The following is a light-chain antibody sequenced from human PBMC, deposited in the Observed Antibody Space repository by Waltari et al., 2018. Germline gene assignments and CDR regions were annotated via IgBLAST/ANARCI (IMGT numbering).Light chain of an antibody. J-gene: IGKJ3*01. Sequence: EIVLTQSPATLSLSPGGRGTLSCKASQSISHYLAWYQQKPGHTPRLLIFDAPNRATGIPARFSGRGSGTDFTLTISSLEPEDFAVYYCQQRANSPITFGPGTTVDIK. CDR3: QQRANSPIT. CDR2: DAP. CDR1: QSISHY. V-gene: IGKV3-11*01.